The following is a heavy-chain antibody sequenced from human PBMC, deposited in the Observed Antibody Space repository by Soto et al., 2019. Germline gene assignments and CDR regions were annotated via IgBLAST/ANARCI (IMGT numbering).Heavy chain of an antibody. CDR3: ARARYDSSGYYYFDY. V-gene: IGHV4-59*01. D-gene: IGHD3-22*01. Sequence: PSETLSLTCTVSGGSISGYYWSWIRQPPGKGLEWIGYIYYSGSTIYNPSLKSRVTISVDTSKNQFSLKLSSVTAADTAVYYCARARYDSSGYYYFDYWCQGTLVTVS. CDR1: GGSISGYY. J-gene: IGHJ4*02. CDR2: IYYSGST.